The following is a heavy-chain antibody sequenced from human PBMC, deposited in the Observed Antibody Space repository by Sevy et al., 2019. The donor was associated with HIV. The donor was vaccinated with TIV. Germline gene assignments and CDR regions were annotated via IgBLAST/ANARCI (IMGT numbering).Heavy chain of an antibody. V-gene: IGHV5-51*01. Sequence: VESLKISCQGSGYSFTSHWIGWVRHMPGKGLEWMGIIYPEDSETRYSPSFQGQVTFSADKSISTAYLQWSSLKASDTAMYYCATSRSGYFDSSGYYIYWGQGTLVTVSS. D-gene: IGHD3-22*01. CDR3: ATSRSGYFDSSGYYIY. CDR2: IYPEDSET. J-gene: IGHJ4*02. CDR1: GYSFTSHW.